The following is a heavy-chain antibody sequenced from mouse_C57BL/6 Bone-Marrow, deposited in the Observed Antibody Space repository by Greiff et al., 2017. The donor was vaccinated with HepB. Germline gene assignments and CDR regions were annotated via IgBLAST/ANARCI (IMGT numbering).Heavy chain of an antibody. CDR3: AREDYGSRFAY. J-gene: IGHJ3*01. CDR1: GYNFTSYG. Sequence: QVQLQQSGAELARPGASVKLSCKASGYNFTSYGISWVKQRTGQGLEWIGEIYPRSGNTYYNEKFKGKATLTADKSSSTAYMELRSLTSEDSAVYFCAREDYGSRFAYWGQGTLVTVSA. CDR2: IYPRSGNT. D-gene: IGHD1-1*01. V-gene: IGHV1-81*01.